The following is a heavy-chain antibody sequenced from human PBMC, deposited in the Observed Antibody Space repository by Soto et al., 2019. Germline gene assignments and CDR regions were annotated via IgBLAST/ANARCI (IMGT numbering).Heavy chain of an antibody. CDR3: ARHGPRSYYDFWSGYYTNNYYYYYGMDV. J-gene: IGHJ6*02. CDR2: IDPSDSYT. CDR1: GYSFTSYW. Sequence: GESLKISCKGSGYSFTSYWISWVRQMPGKGLEWMGRIDPSDSYTNYSPSFQGHVTISAGKSISTAYLQWSSLKASDTAMYYCARHGPRSYYDFWSGYYTNNYYYYYGMDVWGQGTTVTVSS. V-gene: IGHV5-10-1*01. D-gene: IGHD3-3*01.